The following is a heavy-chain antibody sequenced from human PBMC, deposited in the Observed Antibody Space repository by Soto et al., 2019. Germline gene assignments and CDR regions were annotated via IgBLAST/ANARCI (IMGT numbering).Heavy chain of an antibody. D-gene: IGHD5-18*01. J-gene: IGHJ4*02. CDR2: INHSGST. CDR3: ARGGRGYSYAIDS. V-gene: IGHV4-34*01. CDR1: GGSFSGYY. Sequence: QVQLQQWGAGLLKPSETLSLTCAVYGGSFSGYYWSWIRQPPGKGLEWIGEINHSGSTNYNPSLKIRVTISVDTSKNQFSLKLSSVTAADTAVFYCARGGRGYSYAIDSWGQGTLVTVSS.